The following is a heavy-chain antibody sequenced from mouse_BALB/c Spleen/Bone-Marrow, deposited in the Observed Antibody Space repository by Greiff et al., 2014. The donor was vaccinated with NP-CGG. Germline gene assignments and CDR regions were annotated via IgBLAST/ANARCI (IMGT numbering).Heavy chain of an antibody. CDR3: ARSGLRRPAMDY. V-gene: IGHV2-9*02. CDR1: GFSLTSYG. D-gene: IGHD2-4*01. Sequence: VMLVESGPGLVAPSQSLSITCTVSGFSLTSYGVHWVRQPPGKGLEWLGVIWAGGSTNYNSALMSRLGISKDNSKSQVFLKMNSLQIDDTAMYCCARSGLRRPAMDYWGQGTSVTVSS. J-gene: IGHJ4*01. CDR2: IWAGGST.